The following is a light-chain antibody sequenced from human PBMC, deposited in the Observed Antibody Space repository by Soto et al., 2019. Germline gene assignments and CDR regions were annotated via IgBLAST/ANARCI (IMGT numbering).Light chain of an antibody. CDR2: DAS. Sequence: EIGLTQSPATLSLSPGEITTLSCRSSQSISSYLAWYQQKPGQAPRLLIYDASKRATGIPARFSGSGSGTDFTLTISSLEPEDFEVYYCQQRSNGGLTFGGGTKVDIK. CDR1: QSISSY. CDR3: QQRSNGGLT. V-gene: IGKV3-11*01. J-gene: IGKJ4*01.